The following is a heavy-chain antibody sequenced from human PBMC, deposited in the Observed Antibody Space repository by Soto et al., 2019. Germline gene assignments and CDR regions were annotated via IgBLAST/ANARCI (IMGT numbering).Heavy chain of an antibody. D-gene: IGHD5-12*01. CDR3: ARVGDGYNLVGAFDI. Sequence: GGSLRLSCAASGFTFSDYYMSWIRQAPGKGLEWVSYISSSSSYTNYADSVKGRFTISRDNAKNSLYLQMNSLRAEDTAVYYCARVGDGYNLVGAFDIWGQGTMVTVSS. CDR2: ISSSSSYT. J-gene: IGHJ3*02. V-gene: IGHV3-11*06. CDR1: GFTFSDYY.